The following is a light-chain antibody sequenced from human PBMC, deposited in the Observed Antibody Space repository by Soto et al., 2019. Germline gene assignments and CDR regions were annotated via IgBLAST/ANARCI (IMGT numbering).Light chain of an antibody. Sequence: QSALTQPPSASGSPGKTVIISCTGTSRYVGAYNHVSWYQQHPVKAPKLIIYDVDTRPSGVPDRFSASKSGNTGSLTVSGRQAEDEADYYCSSYAGTYTLRVFGGGTKLTVL. J-gene: IGLJ3*02. CDR1: SRYVGAYNH. CDR3: SSYAGTYTLRV. V-gene: IGLV2-8*01. CDR2: DVD.